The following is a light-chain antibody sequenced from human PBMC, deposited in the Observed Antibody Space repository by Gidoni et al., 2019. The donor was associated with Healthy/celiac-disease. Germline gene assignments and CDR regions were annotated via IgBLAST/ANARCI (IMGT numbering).Light chain of an antibody. CDR2: GAS. J-gene: IGKJ2*01. CDR3: QQYGSSQYT. V-gene: IGKV3-20*01. CDR1: QSVSSSY. Sequence: EIVLTQSPGTLSLSPRERATLSCRASQSVSSSYLAWYQQKPGQAPRLLIYGASSRATGIPDRFSGSGSGTDFTLTISRLEPEDFAVYYCQQYGSSQYTFXQXTKLEIK.